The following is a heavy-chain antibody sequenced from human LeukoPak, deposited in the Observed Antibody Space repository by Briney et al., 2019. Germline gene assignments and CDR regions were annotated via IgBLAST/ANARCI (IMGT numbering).Heavy chain of an antibody. J-gene: IGHJ4*02. CDR3: ARDLGVPAAIHFFDY. CDR1: GGTSSSYA. V-gene: IGHV1-18*01. D-gene: IGHD2-2*01. CDR2: ISAYNGNT. Sequence: ASVKVSCKASGGTSSSYAISWVRQAPGQGLEWMGWISAYNGNTNYARELQGRVTMTTDISTSTAYMELRSLRSDDTAVYYCARDLGVPAAIHFFDYWGQGTLVTVSS.